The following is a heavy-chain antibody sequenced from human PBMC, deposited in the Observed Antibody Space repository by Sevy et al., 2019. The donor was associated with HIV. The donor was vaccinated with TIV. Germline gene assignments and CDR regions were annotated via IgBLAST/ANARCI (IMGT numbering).Heavy chain of an antibody. CDR2: IKQDGSEK. V-gene: IGHV3-7*01. J-gene: IGHJ6*02. CDR1: GFTFSSYW. Sequence: GGSLRLSCAASGFTFSSYWMSWVRQAPGKGLEWVANIKQDGSEKYYVDSVKGRFTYSRDNAKNSLYLHMNSLSAEDTAVYYCARDNYSNYVDYYYYGMDVWGQGTTVTVSS. CDR3: ARDNYSNYVDYYYYGMDV. D-gene: IGHD4-4*01.